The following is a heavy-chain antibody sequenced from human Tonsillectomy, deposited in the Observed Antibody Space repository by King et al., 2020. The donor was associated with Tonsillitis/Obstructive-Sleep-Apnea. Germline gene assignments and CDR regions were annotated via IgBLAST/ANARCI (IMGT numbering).Heavy chain of an antibody. CDR2: INPNFDDT. D-gene: IGHD4-23*01. CDR3: ARECEIRVVTPSNWFDP. CDR1: GYTFTAFY. Sequence: QLVQSGAEVKKPGASVKVSCKASGYTFTAFYVHWVRQAPGQGLEWMGWINPNFDDTSYAQKFQGRVTMTRDTSMGTVYMQLSRLRSDDTAVYYCARECEIRVVTPSNWFDPGGQGPLVTVSS. J-gene: IGHJ5*02. V-gene: IGHV1-2*02.